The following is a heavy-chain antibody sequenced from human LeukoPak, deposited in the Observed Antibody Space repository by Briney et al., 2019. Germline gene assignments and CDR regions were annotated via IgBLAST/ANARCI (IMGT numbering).Heavy chain of an antibody. Sequence: GGSLRLSXAASGFTFSSYSMNWVGQAPGKGLEWVSSISSSSSYIYYADSVKGRFTISRDNAKNSLYLQMNSLRAEDTAVYYCARVASGYSGYEAPDYWGQGTLVTVSS. D-gene: IGHD5-12*01. CDR3: ARVASGYSGYEAPDY. J-gene: IGHJ4*02. CDR2: ISSSSSYI. V-gene: IGHV3-21*01. CDR1: GFTFSSYS.